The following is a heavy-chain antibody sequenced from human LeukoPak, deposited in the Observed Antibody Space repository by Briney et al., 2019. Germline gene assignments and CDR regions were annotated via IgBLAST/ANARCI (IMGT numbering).Heavy chain of an antibody. D-gene: IGHD1-26*01. CDR2: ISYDGSNK. Sequence: GGSLRLSCAASGFTFSSYAMHWVRQAPGKGLEWVAVISYDGSNKYYADSVKGRFTISRDNSKNTLYLQMNSLRAEDTAVYYCEVGATTGSWGQGTLVTVSS. CDR1: GFTFSSYA. V-gene: IGHV3-30*04. J-gene: IGHJ5*02. CDR3: EVGATTGS.